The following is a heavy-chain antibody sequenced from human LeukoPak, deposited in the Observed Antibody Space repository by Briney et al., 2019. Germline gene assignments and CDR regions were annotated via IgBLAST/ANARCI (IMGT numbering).Heavy chain of an antibody. D-gene: IGHD4-17*01. V-gene: IGHV4-38-2*02. CDR3: ARDTWGRYGDYGGAVDY. CDR1: GYSISSGYY. CDR2: IYYSGST. J-gene: IGHJ4*02. Sequence: SETLSLTCTVSGYSISSGYYWGWIRQPPGKGLEWIGSIYYSGSTYYNPSLKSRVTISVDTSKNQFSLKLSSVTAADTAVYYCARDTWGRYGDYGGAVDYWGQGTLVTVSS.